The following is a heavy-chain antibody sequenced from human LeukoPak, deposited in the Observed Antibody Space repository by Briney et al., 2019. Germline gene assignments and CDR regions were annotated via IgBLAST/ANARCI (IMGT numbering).Heavy chain of an antibody. Sequence: GGSLRLSCAPSGFTSSSYWMHWVRQAPGKGLVWVSRINSDGNTTIYADSVKGRFTISRDNAKNTLYLQMISLRAEDTAVYDCARGGGYAVFDIWGQGTIVTVSS. D-gene: IGHD1-1*01. J-gene: IGHJ3*02. CDR3: ARGGGYAVFDI. CDR2: INSDGNTT. V-gene: IGHV3-74*01. CDR1: GFTSSSYW.